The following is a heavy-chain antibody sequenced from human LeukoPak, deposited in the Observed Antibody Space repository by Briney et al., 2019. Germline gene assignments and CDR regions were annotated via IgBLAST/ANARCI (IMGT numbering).Heavy chain of an antibody. D-gene: IGHD5-24*01. Sequence: PGGSLRLSCAASGFTFDDYAMHWVRQAPGKGLEWVSGISWNSGSIGYADSVKGRFTISRDNAKNSLYLQMNSLRAEDTALYYCAKIAGARDGYNYAFDIWGQGTVVTVSS. V-gene: IGHV3-9*01. J-gene: IGHJ3*02. CDR2: ISWNSGSI. CDR1: GFTFDDYA. CDR3: AKIAGARDGYNYAFDI.